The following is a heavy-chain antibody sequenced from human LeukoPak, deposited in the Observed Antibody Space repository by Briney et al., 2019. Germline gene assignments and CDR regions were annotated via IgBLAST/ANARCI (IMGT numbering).Heavy chain of an antibody. D-gene: IGHD3-16*01. CDR2: IYYSGST. Sequence: PSETLSLTCTVSGGSISSSSYYWGWIRQPPGKGLEWIGSIYYSGSTYYNPSLKSRVTISVDTSKNQFSLKLSSVTAADTAVYYCARRGPFAAWFDPWGQGTLVTVSS. CDR1: GGSISSSSYY. CDR3: ARRGPFAAWFDP. V-gene: IGHV4-39*07. J-gene: IGHJ5*02.